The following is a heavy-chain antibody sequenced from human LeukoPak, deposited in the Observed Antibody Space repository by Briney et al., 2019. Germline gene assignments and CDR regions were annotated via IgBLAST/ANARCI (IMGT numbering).Heavy chain of an antibody. V-gene: IGHV3-23*01. CDR1: GFTFSSYS. CDR3: AKARYDSSRPFDY. Sequence: GGSLRLSCAASGFTFSSYSMNWVRQAPGKGLEWVSSISGRGGSTYYTDSVKGRFTISRDNSKNTLYLQMNSLRAEDTAVYYCAKARYDSSRPFDYWGQGTPVTVSS. J-gene: IGHJ4*02. D-gene: IGHD3-22*01. CDR2: ISGRGGST.